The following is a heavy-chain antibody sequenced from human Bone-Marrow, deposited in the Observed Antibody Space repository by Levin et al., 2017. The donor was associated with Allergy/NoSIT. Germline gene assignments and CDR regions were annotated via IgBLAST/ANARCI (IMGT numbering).Heavy chain of an antibody. CDR2: CSALVFGS. V-gene: IGHV3-23*01. D-gene: IGHD3-10*01. Sequence: GESLKISCAASGFSFSSYAMSWVRQAPGKGLEWVAVCSALVFGSSSSSSFPGRFTISRDNSKNTLYLQMNSLRAEDTAVYYCAKDTGSGRYYLLFDQWGQGTLVTVSS. CDR3: AKDTGSGRYYLLFDQ. CDR1: GFSFSSYA. J-gene: IGHJ4*02.